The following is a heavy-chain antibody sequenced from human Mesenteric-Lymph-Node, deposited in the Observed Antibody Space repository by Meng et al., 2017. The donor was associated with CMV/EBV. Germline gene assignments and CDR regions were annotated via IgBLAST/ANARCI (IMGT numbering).Heavy chain of an antibody. Sequence: GESLKISCAASGFTFSSYAMHWVRQAPGKGLEWVAIISYDGSTKYYADSVRGRFTISRDNSKNTLYLQMNSLRADDTAVYYCARVDCSSTSCYVFDYWGQGTLVTVSS. J-gene: IGHJ4*02. CDR2: ISYDGSTK. D-gene: IGHD2-2*01. V-gene: IGHV3-30*14. CDR3: ARVDCSSTSCYVFDY. CDR1: GFTFSSYA.